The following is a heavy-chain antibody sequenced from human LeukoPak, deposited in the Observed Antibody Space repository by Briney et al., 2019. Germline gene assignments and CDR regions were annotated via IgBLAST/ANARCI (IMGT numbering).Heavy chain of an antibody. CDR3: ARMVSLDY. V-gene: IGHV4-59*01. J-gene: IGHJ4*02. CDR1: GGSISSYY. CDR2: IYYSGST. D-gene: IGHD5-18*01. Sequence: PSETLSLTCTVSGGSISSYYWSWIRQPPGKGLEWIGYIYYSGSTNYNPSLKSRVTISVDTSKNQFSLKLSSVTAADTAAYYCARMVSLDYWGQGTLVTVSS.